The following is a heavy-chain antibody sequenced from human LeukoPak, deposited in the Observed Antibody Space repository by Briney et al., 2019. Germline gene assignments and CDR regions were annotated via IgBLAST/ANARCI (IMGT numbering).Heavy chain of an antibody. CDR1: GGSISSYY. D-gene: IGHD2-15*01. J-gene: IGHJ6*02. V-gene: IGHV4-59*01. Sequence: SETLSLTCTVSGGSISSYYWSWIRQPPGKGLEWIGYIYYSGSTNYNPSLKSRVTISVDTSKNQFSLKLSSVTAADTAVYYCAGVPFYCSGGSCRYGDHSYQDYYYGMDVWGQGTTVTVSS. CDR2: IYYSGST. CDR3: AGVPFYCSGGSCRYGDHSYQDYYYGMDV.